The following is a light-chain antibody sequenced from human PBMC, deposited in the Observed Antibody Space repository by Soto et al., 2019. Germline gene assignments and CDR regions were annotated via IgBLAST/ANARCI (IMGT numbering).Light chain of an antibody. CDR3: QQYYITPLT. Sequence: DIVMTQSPDSLAVSLGERATINCKSSQSVLFSSNNKNYLDWYQQKPGQPPKLLIYWASTRESGVPDRFSGSGSGTDFTLTISSLQAGDAAVYFCQQYYITPLTFGGGTRLEI. CDR2: WAS. J-gene: IGKJ4*01. V-gene: IGKV4-1*01. CDR1: QSVLFSSNNKNY.